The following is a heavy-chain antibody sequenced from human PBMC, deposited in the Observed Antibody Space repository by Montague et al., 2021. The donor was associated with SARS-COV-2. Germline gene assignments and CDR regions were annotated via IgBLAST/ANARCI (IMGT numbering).Heavy chain of an antibody. CDR3: ARCWGQWLLGGYYFDY. J-gene: IGHJ4*02. V-gene: IGHV4-39*01. CDR2: IYDSGST. CDR1: GGSISSSCYY. D-gene: IGHD2-15*01. Sequence: SETLSLTCTVSGGSISSSCYYWGWIRQPPGKGLEWIGSIYDSGSTYYNPSLKSRVTISVYTSKNQFSLKLRSVTAADTAVYYCARCWGQWLLGGYYFDYWGQGTMVTVSS.